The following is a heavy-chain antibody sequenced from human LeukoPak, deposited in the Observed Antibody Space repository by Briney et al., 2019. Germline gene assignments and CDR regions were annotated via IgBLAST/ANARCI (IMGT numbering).Heavy chain of an antibody. CDR1: GFSFADYG. CDR3: TRDTLNPGAVTVGTKFDH. J-gene: IGHJ4*02. Sequence: GRSLRLSCTASGFSFADYGLGWVRQPPGKGLEWVGLIRSVTYGGTTESAASVKGRFTISRDDSKNIIYLQMSSLKTEDTALYYCTRDTLNPGAVTVGTKFDHWGQGTLVTVSS. CDR2: IRSVTYGGTT. D-gene: IGHD6-13*01. V-gene: IGHV3-49*04.